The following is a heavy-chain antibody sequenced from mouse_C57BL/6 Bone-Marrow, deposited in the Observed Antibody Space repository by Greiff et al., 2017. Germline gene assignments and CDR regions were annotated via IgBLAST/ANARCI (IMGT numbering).Heavy chain of an antibody. CDR1: GYTFTDYE. D-gene: IGHD2-2*01. CDR3: TGGYPFDY. V-gene: IGHV1-15*01. CDR2: IDPETGGT. J-gene: IGHJ2*01. Sequence: VKLVESGAELVRPGASVTMSCKASGYTFTDYEMHWVQQTPGHGLEWIGAIDPETGGTAYNQKFKGKAILTADKSSSTAYMELRSLASEDSAVYYLTGGYPFDYWGQGTTLTVSS.